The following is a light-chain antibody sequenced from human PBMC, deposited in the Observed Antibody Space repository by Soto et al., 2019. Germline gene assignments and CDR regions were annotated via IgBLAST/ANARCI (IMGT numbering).Light chain of an antibody. CDR1: QSLNSW. J-gene: IGKJ2*01. Sequence: DIQMTQSPSTLSASVGDRVSITCRASQSLNSWLAWYQQKPGKAPKLLIYKASTLESGVPSRFSGSGSGTQFTRAICCLQPHDFAIYSCQQYNTFSVGQGTKLEI. CDR2: KAS. V-gene: IGKV1-5*03. CDR3: QQYNTFS.